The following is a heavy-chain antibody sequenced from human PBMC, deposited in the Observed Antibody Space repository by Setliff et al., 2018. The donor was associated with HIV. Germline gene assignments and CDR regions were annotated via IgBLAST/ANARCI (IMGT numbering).Heavy chain of an antibody. CDR3: TSRIYYYDESRVLREEGFVP. Sequence: SETLSLTCSVSGGSIDNNKYYWTWIRQPPGKGLEWTGSIYHTGRTYYNRSLESRLTISIDTSKNQFSLKLTSVTAADTAMYYCTSRIYYYDESRVLREEGFVPWGQGTLVTVSS. J-gene: IGHJ5*02. D-gene: IGHD3-22*01. CDR1: GGSIDNNKYY. CDR2: IYHTGRT. V-gene: IGHV4-39*01.